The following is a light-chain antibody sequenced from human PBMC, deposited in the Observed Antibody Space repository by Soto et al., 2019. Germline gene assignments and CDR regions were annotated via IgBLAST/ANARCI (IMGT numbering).Light chain of an antibody. CDR3: QQYGSEPWT. V-gene: IGKV3-20*01. J-gene: IGKJ1*01. CDR2: AAS. Sequence: DIVLTQSPGTLSSSPGDRATLSCRASESVSSNYLGWYQKRPGHAPRLLIYAASKIARGIPDRFGGSGSGTDFTLTVSRLQPEDFAAYYCQQYGSEPWTFGQGTKVE. CDR1: ESVSSNY.